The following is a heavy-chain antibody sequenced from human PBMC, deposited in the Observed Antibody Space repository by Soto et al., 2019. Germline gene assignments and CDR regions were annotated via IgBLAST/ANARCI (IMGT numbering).Heavy chain of an antibody. J-gene: IGHJ5*02. CDR1: GFTFSTHA. CDR3: ARAQAGITTAGGGRINH. CDR2: VSGDGSNK. V-gene: IGHV3-30-3*01. Sequence: QVQLVESGGGVVQPGRSLRLSCAAFGFTFSTHAMHWVRQASGKGLEGGAIVSGDGSNKSYAYSGQGRFTISRDNSKNTIYLQMSGLTPEDTGVYYCARAQAGITTAGGGRINHWGQGSPSTVCS. D-gene: IGHD1-20*01.